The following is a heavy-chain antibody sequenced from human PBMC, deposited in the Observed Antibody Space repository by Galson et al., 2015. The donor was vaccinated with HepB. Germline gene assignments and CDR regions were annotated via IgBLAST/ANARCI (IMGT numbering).Heavy chain of an antibody. Sequence: SLRLSCAASGLTVGSNYMSWIRQAPGKGLEWVPVIYRGGSTYYADSVKGRFTISRDNSENTLYLQMDSLRAEDTAVYYCARRAYDSSGYYYYWGQGTLVTVSS. CDR3: ARRAYDSSGYYYY. J-gene: IGHJ4*02. D-gene: IGHD3-22*01. CDR2: IYRGGST. CDR1: GLTVGSNY. V-gene: IGHV3-53*01.